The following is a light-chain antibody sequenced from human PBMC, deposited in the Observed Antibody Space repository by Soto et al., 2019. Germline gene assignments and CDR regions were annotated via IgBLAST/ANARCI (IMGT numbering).Light chain of an antibody. CDR2: EVS. CDR3: GSWAGSNQVV. CDR1: SSDVGGYNY. V-gene: IGLV2-8*01. Sequence: QSALTQPPSASGSPGQSVTISCTGTSSDVGGYNYVSLYQQHPGKAPKHMIYEVSKRPSGVPDRFSGSKSGNTDALTVSGFHAEYEGDYYCGSWAGSNQVVFGGGTALTVL. J-gene: IGLJ2*01.